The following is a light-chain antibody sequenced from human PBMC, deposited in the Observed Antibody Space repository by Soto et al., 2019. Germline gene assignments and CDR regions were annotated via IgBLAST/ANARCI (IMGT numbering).Light chain of an antibody. Sequence: EIVMTQSPATLSVSPGERATLSCRASQSVISNYLAWYQQKPGQAPRLLIYAASSRATGIPDRFSGSGSVKEFILTISRVEPEDYAVYYCQQYGYSPITFGQGTRLEIK. J-gene: IGKJ5*01. CDR1: QSVISNY. CDR2: AAS. CDR3: QQYGYSPIT. V-gene: IGKV3-20*01.